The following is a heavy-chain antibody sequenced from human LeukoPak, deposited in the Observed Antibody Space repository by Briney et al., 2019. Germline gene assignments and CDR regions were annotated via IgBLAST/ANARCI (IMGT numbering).Heavy chain of an antibody. Sequence: GGSLRLSCAASGFTVSTNYMSWVRQAPGKGLEWVSSISSSSSYIYYADSVKGRFTISRDNAKNSLYLQMNSLRAEDTAVYYCASLTDIEAGAVRYWGQGTLVTVSS. D-gene: IGHD1-26*01. CDR2: ISSSSSYI. V-gene: IGHV3-21*01. CDR3: ASLTDIEAGAVRY. CDR1: GFTVSTNY. J-gene: IGHJ4*02.